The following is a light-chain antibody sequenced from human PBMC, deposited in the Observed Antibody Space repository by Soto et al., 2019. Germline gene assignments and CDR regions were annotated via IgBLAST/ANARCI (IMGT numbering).Light chain of an antibody. V-gene: IGKV1-9*01. CDR2: AAS. J-gene: IGKJ3*01. CDR1: QGISTY. Sequence: DIQLTQSPSFLSASVGDRVTITCRASQGISTYLAWYQQKPGKAPKLLIYAASTLQSGVPSRFSGSGSGTEFTLTISSLQPEDFATYYCQQLDRYPIFTFGPGTKVDI. CDR3: QQLDRYPIFT.